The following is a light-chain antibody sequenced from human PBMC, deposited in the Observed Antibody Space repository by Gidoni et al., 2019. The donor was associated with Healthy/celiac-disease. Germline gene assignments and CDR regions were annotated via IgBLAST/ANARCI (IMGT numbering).Light chain of an antibody. Sequence: SYELTQPPSVSVSPGQTARITCSGDALPKKYAYWYKQKSGQAPVLVIYEDSKRPSGIPERFSGSSSATMATLTISGSQVEDEADYYCYSTDSSGNHKGVFGGVTKLTVL. V-gene: IGLV3-10*01. CDR2: EDS. CDR3: YSTDSSGNHKGV. CDR1: ALPKKY. J-gene: IGLJ2*01.